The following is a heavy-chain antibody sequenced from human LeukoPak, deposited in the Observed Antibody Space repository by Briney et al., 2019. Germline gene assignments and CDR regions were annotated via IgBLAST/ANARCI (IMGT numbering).Heavy chain of an antibody. CDR1: GYTFTSYD. Sequence: GASVKVSCKASGYTFTSYDINWVRQATGQGLEWMGWTNPNSGNTGYAQKFQGRVTMTRNTSISTAYMELSSLRSEDTAVYYCARGFITINNPGGFDPWGQGTLVTVSS. CDR3: ARGFITINNPGGFDP. V-gene: IGHV1-8*01. J-gene: IGHJ5*02. CDR2: TNPNSGNT. D-gene: IGHD3-3*01.